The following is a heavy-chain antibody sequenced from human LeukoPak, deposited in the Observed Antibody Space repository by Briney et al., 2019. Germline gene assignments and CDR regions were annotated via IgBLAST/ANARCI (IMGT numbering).Heavy chain of an antibody. CDR3: AKDSRDLAGIAVAVPYYGMDV. D-gene: IGHD6-19*01. CDR1: GFTFSSYG. V-gene: IGHV3-30*18. Sequence: GGSLRLSCAASGFTFSSYGMHWVRQAPGKGLEWLSIISYDGSNKYYADSVKGRFTISRDNSKNTLYLQMNSLRAEDTAVYYCAKDSRDLAGIAVAVPYYGMDVWGQGTTVTVSS. J-gene: IGHJ6*02. CDR2: ISYDGSNK.